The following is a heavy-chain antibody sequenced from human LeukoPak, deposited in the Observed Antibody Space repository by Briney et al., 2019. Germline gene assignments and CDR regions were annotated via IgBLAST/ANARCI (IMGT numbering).Heavy chain of an antibody. CDR2: INHSGST. CDR1: GGSFSGYY. CDR3: ASYSSSAGAGFDY. D-gene: IGHD6-6*01. J-gene: IGHJ4*02. Sequence: NPSETLSLTCAVYGGSFSGYYWSWIRQPPGKGLEWIGEINHSGSTNYNPSLKSRVTISVDTSKNQFSLKLSSVTAADTAVYYCASYSSSAGAGFDYWGQGTLVTVSS. V-gene: IGHV4-34*01.